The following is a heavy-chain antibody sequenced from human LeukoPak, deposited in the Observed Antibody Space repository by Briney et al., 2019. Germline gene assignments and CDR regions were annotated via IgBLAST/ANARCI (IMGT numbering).Heavy chain of an antibody. D-gene: IGHD3-16*01. V-gene: IGHV3-66*01. Sequence: GGSLRLSCAASVFTFSGYGMHWVRQAPGKGLEWVSVIYSDGRTYYADSVKGRFTISRDDSKNTLSLQMNSLRAEDTAVYYCARGLYSYAINWGQGTLVTVSS. CDR2: IYSDGRT. CDR3: ARGLYSYAIN. CDR1: VFTFSGYG. J-gene: IGHJ4*02.